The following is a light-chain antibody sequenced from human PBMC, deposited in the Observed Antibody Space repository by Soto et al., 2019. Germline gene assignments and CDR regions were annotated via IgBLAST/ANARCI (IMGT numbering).Light chain of an antibody. CDR2: GAS. Sequence: EVVLTQSPGTLSLSPGERATLSCSASQSVSSNYVAWYQQIPGQTPRLLIYGASSRATGIPDRFSGSGSGTDFTLTISRLEPEDFAVYYCQQHGSSPWMFGQGTKVDIK. J-gene: IGKJ1*01. CDR3: QQHGSSPWM. V-gene: IGKV3-20*01. CDR1: QSVSSNY.